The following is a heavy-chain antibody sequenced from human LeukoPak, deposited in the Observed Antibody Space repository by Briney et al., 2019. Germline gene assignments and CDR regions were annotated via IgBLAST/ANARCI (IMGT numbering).Heavy chain of an antibody. CDR3: WSGTNKDHDY. J-gene: IGHJ4*02. Sequence: PGGSLRLSCAASGFTFSSYAMHWVRQAPGKGLEWVAVISYDGSNKYYADSVKGRFTISRDNSKNTLYLQMNSLRAEDTAVYYTWSGTNKDHDYWGQGTLVTVSS. D-gene: IGHD3-10*01. CDR1: GFTFSSYA. V-gene: IGHV3-30*04. CDR2: ISYDGSNK.